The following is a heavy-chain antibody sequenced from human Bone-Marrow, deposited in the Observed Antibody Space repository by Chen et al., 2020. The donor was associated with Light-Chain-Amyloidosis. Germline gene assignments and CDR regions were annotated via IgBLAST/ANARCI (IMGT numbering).Heavy chain of an antibody. V-gene: IGHV3-21*06. CDR2: ISPSGNYI. D-gene: IGHD2-2*01. Sequence: EVHLVESGGGLVRPGGSLRLSCAASGFTFSTYVMNWVRQAPGKGLEWVSYISPSGNYISYADSVKGRFTISRDNIKSSVFLQMNSLTAGDTAVYFCARGGLSTRRIDFWGPGVLVTVSS. CDR3: ARGGLSTRRIDF. J-gene: IGHJ4*02. CDR1: GFTFSTYV.